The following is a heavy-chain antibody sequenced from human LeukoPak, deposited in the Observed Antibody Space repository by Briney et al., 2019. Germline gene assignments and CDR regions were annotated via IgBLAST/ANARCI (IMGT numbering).Heavy chain of an antibody. CDR3: ARDWDCSRSSCYDAFDI. J-gene: IGHJ3*02. Sequence: GGSLRLSCAASGFTVSRNYMSWVRQAPGKGLEWGSVMCSGCSTYYADSVRGRFTISKDNSKNTLYLQMNSLRVENTDVYYCARDWDCSRSSCYDAFDIWGQGTMVTVSS. CDR2: MCSGCST. V-gene: IGHV3-53*01. CDR1: GFTVSRNY. D-gene: IGHD2-2*01.